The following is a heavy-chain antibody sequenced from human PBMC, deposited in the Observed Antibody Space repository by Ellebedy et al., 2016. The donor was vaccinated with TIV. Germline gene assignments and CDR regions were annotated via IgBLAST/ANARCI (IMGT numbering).Heavy chain of an antibody. CDR1: GFTFSSYS. J-gene: IGHJ4*02. CDR2: IYSSGGT. Sequence: GGSLRLSCAASGFTFSSYSMNWVRQAPGRGLEWVSTIYSSGGTYYAGSVKGRFTISRDNSKNTLYLQMNSLRAEDTAVYYCAGRAYNWNDGSLFDYWGQGTLVIVSS. V-gene: IGHV3-53*01. CDR3: AGRAYNWNDGSLFDY. D-gene: IGHD1-1*01.